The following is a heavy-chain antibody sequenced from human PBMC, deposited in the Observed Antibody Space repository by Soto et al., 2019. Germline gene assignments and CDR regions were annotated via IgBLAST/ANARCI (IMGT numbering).Heavy chain of an antibody. J-gene: IGHJ4*02. V-gene: IGHV3-15*07. CDR2: IKSKTDGGTT. CDR1: SVSNAW. D-gene: IGHD2-15*01. CDR3: TTDFSTWWVLLLY. Sequence: SVSNAWMNWVRQAPGKGLEWVGRIKSKTDGGTTDYAAPVKGRFTISRDDSKNTLYLQMNSLKTEDTAVYYCTTDFSTWWVLLLYWGQGTLVTVSS.